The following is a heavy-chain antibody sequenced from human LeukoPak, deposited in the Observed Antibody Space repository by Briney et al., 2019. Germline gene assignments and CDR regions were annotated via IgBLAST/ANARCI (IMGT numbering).Heavy chain of an antibody. Sequence: PGGSLRLSCAASGFSFRSYSMDWVRQAPGRGLEWVSSITGSSSYISYADSVKGRFTISRDNAENSLFLQMNSLRPEDTAVYFCARDRLEGGEAFDSWGQGTLVTVSS. V-gene: IGHV3-21*01. CDR3: ARDRLEGGEAFDS. J-gene: IGHJ4*02. D-gene: IGHD1-1*01. CDR1: GFSFRSYS. CDR2: ITGSSSYI.